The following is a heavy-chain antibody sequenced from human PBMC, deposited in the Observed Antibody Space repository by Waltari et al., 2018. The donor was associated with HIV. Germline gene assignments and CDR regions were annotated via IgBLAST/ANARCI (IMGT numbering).Heavy chain of an antibody. CDR1: GFTFSSYG. CDR2: IWYDGSNK. V-gene: IGHV3-33*01. CDR3: ARVGGGYSSGHLDY. D-gene: IGHD6-19*01. J-gene: IGHJ4*02. Sequence: QVQLVESGGGVVQPGRSLRLSCAASGFTFSSYGMHWARQAPGKGLEWVAVIWYDGSNKYYADSVKGRFTISRDNSKNTLYLQMNSLRAEDTAVYYCARVGGGYSSGHLDYWGQGTLVTVSS.